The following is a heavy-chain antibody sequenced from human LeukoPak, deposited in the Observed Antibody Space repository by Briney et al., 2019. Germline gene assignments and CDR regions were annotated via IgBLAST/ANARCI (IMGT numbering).Heavy chain of an antibody. CDR3: ARHEGLYYYGSGSYFDY. V-gene: IGHV4-59*08. CDR1: GGSISSYY. J-gene: IGHJ4*02. CDR2: IYYSGST. Sequence: SETLSLTCTVSGGSISSYYWSWIRQTPGKGLEWIGYIYYSGSTNYNPSLKSRVTISVDTSKNQFSLKLSSVTAADTAVYYCARHEGLYYYGSGSYFDYWGQGTLVTVSS. D-gene: IGHD3-10*01.